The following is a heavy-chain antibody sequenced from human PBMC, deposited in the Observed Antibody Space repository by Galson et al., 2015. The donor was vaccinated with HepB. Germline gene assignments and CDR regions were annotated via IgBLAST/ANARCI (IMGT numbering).Heavy chain of an antibody. J-gene: IGHJ4*02. CDR1: GGTYSNFG. V-gene: IGHV1-69*13. D-gene: IGHD2-8*01. CDR3: ATFGAGPDGVWRYYLDY. Sequence: SVKVSCKASGGTYSNFGISWVRQAPGQGLEWMGGITPIFGIPNYAQKLQGRVTITADESTSTAYMELSSLSSEDTAVYYCATFGAGPDGVWRYYLDYWGQGTLVTVSS. CDR2: ITPIFGIP.